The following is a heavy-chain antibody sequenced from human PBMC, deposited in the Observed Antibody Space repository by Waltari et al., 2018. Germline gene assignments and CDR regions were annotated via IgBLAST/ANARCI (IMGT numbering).Heavy chain of an antibody. CDR3: ARVALRSYSDAFDI. CDR2: IIPIVGTA. D-gene: IGHD2-21*01. Sequence: QVQLVQSGAEVKKPGSSVKVSCKASGGTFSSYAISWVRQAPGQGLEWMGGIIPIVGTAKYAQKCQGRVTITADESTSTAYMELSSLRSEDTALYYCARVALRSYSDAFDIWGQGTMVTVSS. V-gene: IGHV1-69*12. J-gene: IGHJ3*02. CDR1: GGTFSSYA.